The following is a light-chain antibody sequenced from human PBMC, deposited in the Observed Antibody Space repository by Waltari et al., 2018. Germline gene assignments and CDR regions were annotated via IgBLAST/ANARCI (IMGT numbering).Light chain of an antibody. CDR2: GAS. Sequence: VLTQSPGPLSLSPGERATISCRASQRLTKNYLAWYQQKPGQAPRLLIYGASRRAAGIPDRFSGSGSGTDFTLTISRLEPEDFAVYYCQQYGSSIMYTFGQGTKLEIK. CDR1: QRLTKNY. J-gene: IGKJ2*01. CDR3: QQYGSSIMYT. V-gene: IGKV3-20*01.